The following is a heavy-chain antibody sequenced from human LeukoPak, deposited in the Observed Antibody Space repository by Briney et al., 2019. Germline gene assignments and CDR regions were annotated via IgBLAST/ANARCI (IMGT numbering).Heavy chain of an antibody. V-gene: IGHV4-34*01. CDR2: INHSGST. Sequence: SETLSLTCVVYGGSFSGYYWSWIRQPPGKGLEWIGEINHSGSTNYNPSLKSRVTISVDTSKNQFSLKLSSVTAADTAVYYCARGWYVTSAIDYWGQGTLVTVSS. J-gene: IGHJ4*02. CDR1: GGSFSGYY. CDR3: ARGWYVTSAIDY. D-gene: IGHD6-13*01.